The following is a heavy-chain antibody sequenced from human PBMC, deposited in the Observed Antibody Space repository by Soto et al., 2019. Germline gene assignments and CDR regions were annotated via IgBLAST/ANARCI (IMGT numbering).Heavy chain of an antibody. J-gene: IGHJ3*02. Sequence: QGHLEQSGGGLKTPGASVRVSCKASDSSFTTFIAWVRKSPGQGPEWMGWISASKGDTTYAQRLQDRVTMTTDTSTSTAYMDLRNLRSDDTAIYYCATGSGNYRDAFDIWGQGTMVIVSS. CDR3: ATGSGNYRDAFDI. D-gene: IGHD1-26*01. V-gene: IGHV1-18*01. CDR1: DSSFTTF. CDR2: ISASKGDT.